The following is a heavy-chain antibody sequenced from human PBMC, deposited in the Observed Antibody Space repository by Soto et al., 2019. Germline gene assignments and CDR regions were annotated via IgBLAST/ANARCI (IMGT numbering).Heavy chain of an antibody. Sequence: GGSLRLSCAASGFTFSSYAMSWVRQAPGKGLEWVSAISGSGGSTYYADSVKGRFTISRDNSKNTLYLQMNSLRAEDTAVYYCAKDPGRGGPTGDYFDYWGQGTLVTVSS. CDR3: AKDPGRGGPTGDYFDY. D-gene: IGHD3-16*01. V-gene: IGHV3-23*01. CDR2: ISGSGGST. CDR1: GFTFSSYA. J-gene: IGHJ4*02.